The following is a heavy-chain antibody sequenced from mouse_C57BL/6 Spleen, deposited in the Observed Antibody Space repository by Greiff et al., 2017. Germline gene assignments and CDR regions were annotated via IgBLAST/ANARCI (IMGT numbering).Heavy chain of an antibody. Sequence: QVQLQQSGAELVKPGASVKLSCKASGYTFTSYWMQWVKQRPGQGLEWIGEIDPSDSYTNYNQKFKGKATLTVDTSSSTAYMQLSSLTSEDSAVYYCARRDGNYYFDYWGQGTTLTVSS. V-gene: IGHV1-50*01. CDR2: IDPSDSYT. D-gene: IGHD2-1*01. CDR1: GYTFTSYW. CDR3: ARRDGNYYFDY. J-gene: IGHJ2*01.